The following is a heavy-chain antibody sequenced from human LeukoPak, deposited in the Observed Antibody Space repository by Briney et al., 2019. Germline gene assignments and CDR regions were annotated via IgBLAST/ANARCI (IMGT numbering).Heavy chain of an antibody. V-gene: IGHV3-15*01. Sequence: GGSLRLSCAASGFTFSNAWMTWVRQAPGKGLEWVGHIKKKSDGGATDYAAPVKGRFTISRDDSKDTLYLQMSSLKTEDTAVYYCAAQGGSGDLRYWGQGTLVTVSS. CDR1: GFTFSNAW. D-gene: IGHD4-17*01. CDR3: AAQGGSGDLRY. CDR2: IKKKSDGGAT. J-gene: IGHJ4*02.